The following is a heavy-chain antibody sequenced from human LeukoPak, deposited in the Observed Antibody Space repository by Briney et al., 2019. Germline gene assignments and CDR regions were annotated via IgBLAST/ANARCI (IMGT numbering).Heavy chain of an antibody. CDR2: INHSGST. D-gene: IGHD3-10*01. CDR3: ARELGGADY. V-gene: IGHV4-34*01. J-gene: IGHJ4*02. Sequence: SETLSLTCAVYGGSFSGYYWSWIRQPPGKGLEWIGEINHSGSTNYNPSLKSRVPISVDTSKNQFSLKLSSVTAADTAVYYCARELGGADYWGQGTLVTVSS. CDR1: GGSFSGYY.